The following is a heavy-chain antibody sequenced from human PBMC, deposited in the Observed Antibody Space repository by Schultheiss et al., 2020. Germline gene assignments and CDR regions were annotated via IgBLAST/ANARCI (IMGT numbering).Heavy chain of an antibody. CDR2: IYYSGST. CDR1: GGSISSYY. V-gene: IGHV4-59*01. D-gene: IGHD3-3*01. J-gene: IGHJ4*02. Sequence: SETLSLTCTVSGGSISSYYWSWIRQPPGKGLEWIGYIYYSGSTYYNPSLKSRVTISVDTSKNQFSLKLSSVTAADTAVYYCARGGVSSFWSGYYGLDYWGQGTMVTVAS. CDR3: ARGGVSSFWSGYYGLDY.